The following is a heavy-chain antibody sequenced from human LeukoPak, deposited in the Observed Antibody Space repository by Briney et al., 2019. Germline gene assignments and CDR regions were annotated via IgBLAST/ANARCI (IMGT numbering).Heavy chain of an antibody. CDR1: GGTFSSYA. J-gene: IGHJ4*02. V-gene: IGHV1-69*13. D-gene: IGHD6-13*01. CDR3: ARGYSSSWYLGFDY. Sequence: GASVKVSCKASGGTFSSYAISWVRQAPGQGLEWMGGIMPIFDTANYAQKFQGRVTITADESTSTAYMELSSLRSEDTAVYYCARGYSSSWYLGFDYWGQGTLVTVSP. CDR2: IMPIFDTA.